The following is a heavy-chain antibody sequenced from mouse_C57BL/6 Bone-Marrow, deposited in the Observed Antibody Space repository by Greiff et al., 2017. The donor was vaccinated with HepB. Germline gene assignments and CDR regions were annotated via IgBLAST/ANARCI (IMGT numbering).Heavy chain of an antibody. CDR3: ARWNYGSSYPWYFDV. J-gene: IGHJ1*03. D-gene: IGHD1-1*01. Sequence: VQLQQSVAELVRPGASVKLSCTASGFNIKNTYMHLVKQRPEQGLEWIGRIDPANGNTKYAPKFQGTATITADTSSHTAYLQLSSLTSEDTAIYYCARWNYGSSYPWYFDVWGTGTTVTVSS. V-gene: IGHV14-3*01. CDR1: GFNIKNTY. CDR2: IDPANGNT.